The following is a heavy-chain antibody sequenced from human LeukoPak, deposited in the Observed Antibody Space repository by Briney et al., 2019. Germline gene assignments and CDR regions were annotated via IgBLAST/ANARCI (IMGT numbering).Heavy chain of an antibody. CDR2: ISSNGGST. D-gene: IGHD3-10*01. CDR1: GFTFSSYA. CDR3: ARDLYGFGELGY. J-gene: IGHJ4*02. V-gene: IGHV3-64*01. Sequence: PGGSLRLSCAASGFTFSSYAMHWVRQAPGKGLEYVSAISSNGGSTYYANSVKGRFTISRDNSKNTLHLQMGSLRAEDMAVYYCARDLYGFGELGYWGQGTLVTVSS.